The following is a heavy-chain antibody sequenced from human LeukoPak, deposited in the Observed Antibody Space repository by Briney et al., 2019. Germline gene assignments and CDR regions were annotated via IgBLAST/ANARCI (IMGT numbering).Heavy chain of an antibody. J-gene: IGHJ4*02. CDR2: IRSNTYGGTT. Sequence: GGSLRLSCTASGFTFANYAMSWVRQAQGKGLEWVGFIRSNTYGGTTHYAASVRGTFTISRDDSKSIAYLQMNSLKTEDTAVYYCTRVRVYSSGWYFDYWGQGTLVTVSS. D-gene: IGHD6-19*01. V-gene: IGHV3-49*04. CDR3: TRVRVYSSGWYFDY. CDR1: GFTFANYA.